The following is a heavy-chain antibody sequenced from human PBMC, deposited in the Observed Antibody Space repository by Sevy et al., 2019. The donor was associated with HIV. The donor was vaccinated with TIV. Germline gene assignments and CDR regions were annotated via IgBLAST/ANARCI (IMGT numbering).Heavy chain of an antibody. CDR1: GFTFSTYW. CDR2: INRDGSST. J-gene: IGHJ4*02. V-gene: IGHV3-74*01. CDR3: ARDRNFYDSSYDS. D-gene: IGHD3-22*01. Sequence: GGSLRLSCAASGFTFSTYWMHWVLQAPGKGLVWVSRINRDGSSTDYADSVKGRFTISRDNTKNTLYLQMNSLRAEDTAVYSCARDRNFYDSSYDSWGQGTLVTVSS.